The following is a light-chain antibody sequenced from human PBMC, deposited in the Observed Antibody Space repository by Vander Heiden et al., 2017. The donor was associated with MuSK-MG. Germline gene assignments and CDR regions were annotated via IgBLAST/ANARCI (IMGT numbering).Light chain of an antibody. CDR2: AAY. CDR3: QQLNSNVLT. J-gene: IGKJ4*01. CDR1: QDISTY. V-gene: IGKV1-9*01. Sequence: DIQLTQSPSFLSASVGDTVTITCRASQDISTYLAWYQQRPGKAPELLIYAAYTLQSGVPSRFSGSGSGTEFTLTISSLQPEDFAAYYCQQLNSNVLTFGGGTKVEIK.